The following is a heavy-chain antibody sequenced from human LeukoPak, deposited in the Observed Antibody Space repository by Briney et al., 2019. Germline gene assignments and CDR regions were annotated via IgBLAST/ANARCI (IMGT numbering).Heavy chain of an antibody. CDR3: AAYGRYYYDSSGCKRKHFDY. J-gene: IGHJ4*02. CDR2: INHSGST. V-gene: IGHV4-34*01. Sequence: SETLSLTCAVYGGSFSGYYWSWIRQPPGKGLEWIGEINHSGSTNYNPSLKSRVTISVDTSKNQFSLKLSSVTAADTAVYYCAAYGRYYYDSSGCKRKHFDYWGQGTLVTVSS. CDR1: GGSFSGYY. D-gene: IGHD3-22*01.